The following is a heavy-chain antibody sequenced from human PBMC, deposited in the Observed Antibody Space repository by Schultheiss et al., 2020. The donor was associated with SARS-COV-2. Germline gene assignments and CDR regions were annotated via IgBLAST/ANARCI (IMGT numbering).Heavy chain of an antibody. CDR1: GFTFSSYS. V-gene: IGHV3-23*01. J-gene: IGHJ4*02. CDR2: ISGSGGST. D-gene: IGHD4-11*01. CDR3: TVSRTFDY. Sequence: GGSLRLSCAASGFTFSSYSMNWVRQAPGKGLEWVSAISGSGGSTYYADSVKGRFTISRDNSKNTLYLQMNSLKTEDTAVYYCTVSRTFDYWGQGTLVTVSS.